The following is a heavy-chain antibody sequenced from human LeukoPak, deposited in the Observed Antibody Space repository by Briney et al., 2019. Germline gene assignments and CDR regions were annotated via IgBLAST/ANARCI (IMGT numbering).Heavy chain of an antibody. Sequence: SETLSLTCTVSGGPISSFYWRWIRQPPGKGLEWIGYIYYSGSTNYNPSLKSRVTISVDTSKNQFSLKLSSVTAADTAVYYCASNYYGSGSLDYWGQGNLVTVSS. CDR2: IYYSGST. D-gene: IGHD3-10*01. V-gene: IGHV4-59*08. CDR3: ASNYYGSGSLDY. CDR1: GGPISSFY. J-gene: IGHJ4*02.